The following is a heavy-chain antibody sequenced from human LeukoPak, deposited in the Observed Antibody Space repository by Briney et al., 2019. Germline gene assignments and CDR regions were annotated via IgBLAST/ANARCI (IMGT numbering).Heavy chain of an antibody. D-gene: IGHD3-10*01. CDR3: ARGLPVYGSGSYYSIDY. CDR1: GYTFTGYY. CDR2: INPNSGGT. V-gene: IGHV1-2*04. Sequence: ASVKVSCKASGYTFTGYYMHWVRQAPGQGLEWMGWINPNSGGTNYAQKFQGWVTMTRDTSISTAYMELRSLRSDDTAVYYCARGLPVYGSGSYYSIDYWGQGTLVTVSS. J-gene: IGHJ4*02.